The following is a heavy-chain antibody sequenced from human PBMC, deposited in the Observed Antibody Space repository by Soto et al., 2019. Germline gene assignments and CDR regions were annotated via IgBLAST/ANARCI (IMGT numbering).Heavy chain of an antibody. CDR3: ARPHGGSSGCDNWFDP. V-gene: IGHV4-59*01. CDR1: GGSISSYY. D-gene: IGHD6-25*01. CDR2: IYYSGST. J-gene: IGHJ5*02. Sequence: SSETLSLTCTFSGGSISSYYWSWIRQPPGKGLEWIGYIYYSGSTNYNPSLQSRVTISVDTSKNQFYLKLSSVTAADTAVYYCARPHGGSSGCDNWFDPPGQGTLVTVSS.